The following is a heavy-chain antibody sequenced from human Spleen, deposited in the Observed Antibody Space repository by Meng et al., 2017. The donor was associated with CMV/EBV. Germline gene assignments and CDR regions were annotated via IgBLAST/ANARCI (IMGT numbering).Heavy chain of an antibody. Sequence: GESLKISCAASGFSFSTYNMNWVRQAPGKGLEWVSSISSTSTYKYYADSVKGRFTISRDNDKNSLYLQMDSLRAEDTAVYYCAALGFCISTSCYTGGFDPWGQGTLVTVSS. CDR2: ISSTSTYK. V-gene: IGHV3-21*01. CDR1: GFSFSTYN. J-gene: IGHJ5*02. CDR3: AALGFCISTSCYTGGFDP. D-gene: IGHD2-2*01.